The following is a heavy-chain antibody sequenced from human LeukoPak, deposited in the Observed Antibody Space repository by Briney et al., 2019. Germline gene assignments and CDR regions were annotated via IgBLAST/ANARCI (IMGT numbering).Heavy chain of an antibody. CDR2: IYSSGTT. J-gene: IGHJ4*02. CDR1: GGSFNGYY. Sequence: SETLSLTCTVSGGSFNGYYWSWIRQPPGKRLEWIGYIYSSGTTNYNPSLKSRVTISVDTSKNQFSLKLSSVTAADTALYYCARESLSQYNYGYGSFDYWGQGTLVTVSS. CDR3: ARESLSQYNYGYGSFDY. V-gene: IGHV4-59*01. D-gene: IGHD5-18*01.